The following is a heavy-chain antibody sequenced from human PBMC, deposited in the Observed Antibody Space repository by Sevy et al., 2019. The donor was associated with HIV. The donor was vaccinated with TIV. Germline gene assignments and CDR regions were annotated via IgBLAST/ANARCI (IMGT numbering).Heavy chain of an antibody. CDR3: ARVYYYDSSGLDY. Sequence: GGSLRLSCAASGFTFSDYYMSWIRQAPGKGLEWVSYISSSGSTIYYGDSLKGRFTISRDNAKNSLYLQMNSLRAEDTAVYYCARVYYYDSSGLDYWGQGTLVTVSS. V-gene: IGHV3-11*01. J-gene: IGHJ4*02. D-gene: IGHD3-22*01. CDR1: GFTFSDYY. CDR2: ISSSGSTI.